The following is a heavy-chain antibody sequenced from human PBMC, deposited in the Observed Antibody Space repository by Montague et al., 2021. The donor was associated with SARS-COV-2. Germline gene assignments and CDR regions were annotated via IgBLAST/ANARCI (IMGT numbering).Heavy chain of an antibody. J-gene: IGHJ4*02. CDR3: ARPSCSSTSCYGPLWY. CDR2: INHSGST. CDR1: GESFSGYY. D-gene: IGHD2-2*01. V-gene: IGHV4-34*01. Sequence: SETLSLTCAVYGESFSGYYWSRIRQPPGKGLEWIGEINHSGSTNSNPSLKSRLTISVGTSKNQFSLKLSSVTAADTAVYYCARPSCSSTSCYGPLWYWGQGTLVTVSS.